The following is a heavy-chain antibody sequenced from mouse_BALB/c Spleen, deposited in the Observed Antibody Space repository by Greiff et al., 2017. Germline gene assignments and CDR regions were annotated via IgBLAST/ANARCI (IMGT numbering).Heavy chain of an antibody. CDR2: IYPGSGST. CDR3: ARSGGNFHFDY. Sequence: QVQLQQPGAELVKPGTSVKLSCKASGYNFTSYWINWVKLRPGQGLEWIGDIYPGSGSTNYNQKFKDKATLTADKSSSTAYMQLSSLTSEDSAVYYCARSGGNFHFDYWGQGTTLTVSS. V-gene: IGHV1-55*01. CDR1: GYNFTSYW. D-gene: IGHD2-1*01. J-gene: IGHJ2*01.